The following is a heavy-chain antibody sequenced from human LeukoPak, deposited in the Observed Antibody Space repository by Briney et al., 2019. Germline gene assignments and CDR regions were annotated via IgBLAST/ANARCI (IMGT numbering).Heavy chain of an antibody. Sequence: GGSLRLSCAASGFTFSSYAMHWVRQAPGKGLERVAVISKDVDNRYYADSVKGRFTISRDNSQNTLYLQMNSLRAEDTAMYYCTRCSYDSSGYRTCYFDYWGQGTLVTVSS. J-gene: IGHJ4*02. CDR1: GFTFSSYA. V-gene: IGHV3-30*01. D-gene: IGHD3-22*01. CDR3: TRCSYDSSGYRTCYFDY. CDR2: ISKDVDNR.